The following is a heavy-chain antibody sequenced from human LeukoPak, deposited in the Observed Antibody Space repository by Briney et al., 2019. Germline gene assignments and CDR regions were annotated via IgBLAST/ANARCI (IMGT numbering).Heavy chain of an antibody. J-gene: IGHJ4*02. D-gene: IGHD3-3*01. Sequence: PGGSLRLSCAASGFTFSSYWMSWVRQAPGKGLEWVANIKQDGSEKYYVDSVKGRFTISRDNAKNSLYLQMNSLRAEDTAVYYCARDGLSGYDFWSGYFPRWGQGTLVTVSS. CDR1: GFTFSSYW. CDR2: IKQDGSEK. V-gene: IGHV3-7*01. CDR3: ARDGLSGYDFWSGYFPR.